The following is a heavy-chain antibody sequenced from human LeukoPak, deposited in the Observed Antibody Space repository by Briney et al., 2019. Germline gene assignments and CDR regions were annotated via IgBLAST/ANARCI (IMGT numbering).Heavy chain of an antibody. J-gene: IGHJ4*02. Sequence: GGSLRLSCAAPGFTFSTYWMSWVRQAPGRGLEWVANIKQDGSVEYYVDSVKGRFTISRDNAKNSLYLQMNSLGGEDTALYYCARAPRPGVWSGYCEYWGQGTLVTVSS. CDR2: IKQDGSVE. V-gene: IGHV3-7*01. CDR3: ARAPRPGVWSGYCEY. CDR1: GFTFSTYW. D-gene: IGHD3-3*01.